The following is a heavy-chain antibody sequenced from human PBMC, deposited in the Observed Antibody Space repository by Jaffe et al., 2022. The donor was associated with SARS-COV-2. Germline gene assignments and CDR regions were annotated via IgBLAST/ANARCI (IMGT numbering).Heavy chain of an antibody. CDR3: AKVRGVVVVAATNNFDY. CDR1: GFTFSSYG. Sequence: QVQLVESGGGVVQPGRSLRLSCAASGFTFSSYGMHWVRQAPGKGLEWVAVISYDGSNKYYADSVKGRFTISRDNSKNTLYLQMNSLRAEDTAVYYCAKVRGVVVVAATNNFDYWGQGTLVTVSS. J-gene: IGHJ4*02. V-gene: IGHV3-30*18. CDR2: ISYDGSNK. D-gene: IGHD2-15*01.